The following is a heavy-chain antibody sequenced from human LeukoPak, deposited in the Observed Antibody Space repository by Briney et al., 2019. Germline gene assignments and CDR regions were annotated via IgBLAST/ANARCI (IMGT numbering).Heavy chain of an antibody. CDR3: ARETGRTLDY. V-gene: IGHV3-21*01. CDR2: ISSSTSYI. CDR1: GFTFSTYN. Sequence: QAGGSLRLSCAASGFTFSTYNMNWVRQAPGKGLEWVSSISSSTSYIYYADSVKGRFTISRDNAKNSLYLQMNRLRAEDTAGYYCARETGRTLDYWGQGTLVTVSS. J-gene: IGHJ4*02.